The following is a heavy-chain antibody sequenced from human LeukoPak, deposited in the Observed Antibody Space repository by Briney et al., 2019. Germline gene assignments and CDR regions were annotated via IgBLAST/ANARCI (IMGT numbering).Heavy chain of an antibody. CDR2: ITPSGGTT. D-gene: IGHD1-26*01. Sequence: ASVKVSCKASGYTFTSYYMHWVRQAPGQGLVCLGIITPSGGTTIYAQKFQGRVTMTRDTSTITVYMELSSLRSEDTAVYYCATGRGSYYEDWGQGTLVTVSS. V-gene: IGHV1-46*03. CDR1: GYTFTSYY. CDR3: ATGRGSYYED. J-gene: IGHJ4*02.